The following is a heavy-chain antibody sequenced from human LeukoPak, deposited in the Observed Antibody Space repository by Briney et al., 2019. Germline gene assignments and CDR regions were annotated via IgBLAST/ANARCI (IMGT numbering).Heavy chain of an antibody. CDR3: ARCMVLSQGWCNWFDT. D-gene: IGHD6-13*01. CDR2: IRIGGGGT. Sequence: GGSLRLSCAASGFDLSTCAMTWVRQAPAKGLEWVSSIRIGGGGTYYADSVKGRFTISRDNSENTLHLQMNNLRVGDTAKYFCARCMVLSQGWCNWFDTWGQGTLVTVSS. J-gene: IGHJ5*02. CDR1: GFDLSTCA. V-gene: IGHV3-23*01.